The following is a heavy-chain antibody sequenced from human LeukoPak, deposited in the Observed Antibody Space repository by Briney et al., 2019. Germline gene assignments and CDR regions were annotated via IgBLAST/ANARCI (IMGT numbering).Heavy chain of an antibody. CDR2: INHSGST. CDR1: GGSFSGYY. Sequence: SETLSLTCAVYGGSFSGYYWSWIRQPPGKGLEWIGEINHSGSTNYNPSLKSRVTISVDTSKNQFSLKLSSVTAADTAVYYCARDPYRFGSSAPFDYWGQGTLATVSS. J-gene: IGHJ4*02. D-gene: IGHD3-10*01. CDR3: ARDPYRFGSSAPFDY. V-gene: IGHV4-34*01.